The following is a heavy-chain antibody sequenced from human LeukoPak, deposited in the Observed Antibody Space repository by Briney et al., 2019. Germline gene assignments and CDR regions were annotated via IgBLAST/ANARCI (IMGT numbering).Heavy chain of an antibody. CDR2: INPSFSTP. V-gene: IGHV1-46*01. Sequence: ASVKVSCKASGYTFTNYCIHWVRQAPGQGLEWMGIINPSFSTPIYAQTFQGRVTMTRDMSTSTFYMELSTLVSDDTAVYYRVKDPRDILTGDYDAFDIWGQGTMVTVSS. D-gene: IGHD3-9*01. CDR3: VKDPRDILTGDYDAFDI. J-gene: IGHJ3*02. CDR1: GYTFTNYC.